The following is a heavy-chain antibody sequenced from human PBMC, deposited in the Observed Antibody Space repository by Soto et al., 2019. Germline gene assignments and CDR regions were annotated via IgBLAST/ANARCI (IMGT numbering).Heavy chain of an antibody. V-gene: IGHV3-30*09. CDR2: ISFDGKTE. J-gene: IGHJ4*02. D-gene: IGHD3-22*01. Sequence: QVQLVESGGGVVQPGRSLRLSCAASGFTFSDYPMYWVRQAPGKGLDWVALISFDGKTEYYAGSVKGRLAISRDNSKNSLYLQMNELKVEDTAVNYCEDIDSYDRNGSYPCNSWGQGTLVTVST. CDR3: EDIDSYDRNGSYPCNS. CDR1: GFTFSDYP.